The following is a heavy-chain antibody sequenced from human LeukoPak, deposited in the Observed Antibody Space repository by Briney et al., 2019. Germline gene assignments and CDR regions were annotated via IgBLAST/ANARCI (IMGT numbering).Heavy chain of an antibody. J-gene: IGHJ4*02. CDR1: GFTFSSYA. D-gene: IGHD6-13*01. CDR2: ISDSGGST. V-gene: IGHV3-23*01. CDR3: AKGSSNWRDYYYFDY. Sequence: GGSLRLSRAASGFTFSSYAVSWVRQAPGKGLAWVSAISDSGGSTQYADSVKGRFIISRDNSKNTLYLQMNSLRVEDTAVYYCAKGSSNWRDYYYFDYWGQGTLVTVSS.